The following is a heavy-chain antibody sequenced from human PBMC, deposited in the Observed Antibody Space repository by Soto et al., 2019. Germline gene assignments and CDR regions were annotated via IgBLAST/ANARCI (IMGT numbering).Heavy chain of an antibody. V-gene: IGHV3-30-3*01. J-gene: IGHJ5*02. CDR3: ASAGITGPPRDGWFDP. D-gene: IGHD1-20*01. CDR2: ISYDGSNK. CDR1: GFTFSSYA. Sequence: GGSLRLSCAASGFTFSSYAMHWVRQAPGKGLEWVAVISYDGSNKYYADSVKGRFTISRDNSKNTLYLQMNSLRAEDTAVYYCASAGITGPPRDGWFDPWGQGTLVTVSS.